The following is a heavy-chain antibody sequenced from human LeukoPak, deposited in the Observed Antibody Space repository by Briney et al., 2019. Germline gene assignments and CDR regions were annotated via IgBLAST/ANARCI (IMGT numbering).Heavy chain of an antibody. J-gene: IGHJ4*02. CDR3: ARSRYGSGSYFDY. CDR2: ISSSSSYI. V-gene: IGHV3-21*01. Sequence: GSLRLSCAASGFTFSSYSMNWVRQAPGKGLEWVSSISSSSSYIYYADSVKGRFTISRDNAKNSLYLQMNSLRAEDTAVYYCARSRYGSGSYFDYWGQGTLVTVSP. D-gene: IGHD3-10*01. CDR1: GFTFSSYS.